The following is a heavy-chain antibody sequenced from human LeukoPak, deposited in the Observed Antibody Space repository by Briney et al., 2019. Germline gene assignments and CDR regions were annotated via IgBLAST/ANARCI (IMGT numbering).Heavy chain of an antibody. CDR1: GFKLSRNG. Sequence: GGSLRLSCAASGFKLSRNGMHWVRQAPGTGLEWLAFIRYDATKKFYGDSVRGRFTISRDDSKNTLYLQMNNLRHEDTAVYFCARDFDDVNGDYYYIPDFWGQGVLVTVSS. CDR2: IRYDATKK. V-gene: IGHV3-30*02. D-gene: IGHD3-22*01. CDR3: ARDFDDVNGDYYYIPDF. J-gene: IGHJ4*02.